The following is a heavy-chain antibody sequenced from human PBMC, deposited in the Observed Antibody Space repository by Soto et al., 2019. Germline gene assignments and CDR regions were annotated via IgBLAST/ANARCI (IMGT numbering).Heavy chain of an antibody. CDR2: IDGAGGIT. D-gene: IGHD3-22*01. CDR3: VRPYYSSSWFPFDS. CDR1: GFTFSSYA. Sequence: GSLRLSCAASGFTFSSYAMSWVRQAPGKGLEWVSSIDGAGGITYYADSVKGRFTISRDDAKKSLYLQMNSLRVEDTALYYCVRPYYSSSWFPFDSWGRGTLVTVSS. J-gene: IGHJ4*02. V-gene: IGHV3-23*01.